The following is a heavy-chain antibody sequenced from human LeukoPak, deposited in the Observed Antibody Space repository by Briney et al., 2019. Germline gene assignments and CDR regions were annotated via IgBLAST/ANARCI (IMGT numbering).Heavy chain of an antibody. Sequence: SETLSLTCAVYGGSFSGYYWSWIRQPPGKGLEWIGEINHSGSTNYNPSLKSRVTISVDTSKNQFSLKLSSVTAADTAVYYCARVVRDIVVVPAARGVWFDPRGQGTLVTVSS. D-gene: IGHD2-2*01. CDR2: INHSGST. CDR1: GGSFSGYY. CDR3: ARVVRDIVVVPAARGVWFDP. V-gene: IGHV4-34*01. J-gene: IGHJ5*02.